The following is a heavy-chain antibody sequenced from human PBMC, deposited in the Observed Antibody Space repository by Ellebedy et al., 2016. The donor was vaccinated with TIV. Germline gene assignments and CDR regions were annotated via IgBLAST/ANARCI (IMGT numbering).Heavy chain of an antibody. Sequence: GESLKISCAASGFTFSDSWMSWVRQAPGKGLEWISYISNSGSSIYYADSVKGRFTISRDTAKNSLYLQMNGLRAEDTAVYYCARFPSAWYFDLWGRGTLVSVSS. CDR3: ARFPSAWYFDL. J-gene: IGHJ2*01. D-gene: IGHD3-3*01. V-gene: IGHV3-11*01. CDR2: ISNSGSSI. CDR1: GFTFSDSW.